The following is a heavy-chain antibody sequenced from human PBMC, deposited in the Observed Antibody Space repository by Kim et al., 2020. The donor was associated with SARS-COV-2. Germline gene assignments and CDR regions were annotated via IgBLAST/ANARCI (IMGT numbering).Heavy chain of an antibody. CDR3: AKDMSSGSGSYVFDY. D-gene: IGHD3-10*01. J-gene: IGHJ4*02. Sequence: SVKCRFTISRDNSKNTLYLQMNSLRADDTAVYYCAKDMSSGSGSYVFDYWGQGTLVTVSS. V-gene: IGHV3-23*01.